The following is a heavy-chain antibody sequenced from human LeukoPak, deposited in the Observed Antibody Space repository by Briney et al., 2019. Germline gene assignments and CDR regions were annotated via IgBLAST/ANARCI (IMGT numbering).Heavy chain of an antibody. CDR3: AKSGSVVFQH. D-gene: IGHD2-15*01. CDR2: IRGSGSYI. Sequence: PGGSLRLSCAASGFSFSTYSMNWVRQAPGKGLEWVSSIRGSGSYIYYADSVKGRFTISRDNAKNSLYLQMNSLRAEDTAIYYCAKSGSVVFQHWGQGTLVTVSS. CDR1: GFSFSTYS. V-gene: IGHV3-21*01. J-gene: IGHJ1*01.